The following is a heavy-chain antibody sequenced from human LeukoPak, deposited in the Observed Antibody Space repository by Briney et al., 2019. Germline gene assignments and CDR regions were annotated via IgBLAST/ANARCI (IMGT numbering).Heavy chain of an antibody. J-gene: IGHJ4*02. V-gene: IGHV3-23*01. D-gene: IGHD2-15*01. CDR3: AKAPVTSCRGAFCYPLDS. CDR2: ISSSDDGT. Sequence: GGSLRLSCAASGFSLSSYAMSWVRQAPGKGLEWVSAISSSDDGTYHAGSVRGRFTISRDSSKNTLYLQMNNLRTEDAAIYYCAKAPVTSCRGAFCYPLDSWGQGTLVTVSS. CDR1: GFSLSSYA.